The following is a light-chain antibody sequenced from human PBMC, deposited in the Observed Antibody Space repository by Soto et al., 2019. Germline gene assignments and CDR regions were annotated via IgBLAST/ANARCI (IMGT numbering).Light chain of an antibody. J-gene: IGKJ5*01. V-gene: IGKV3-20*01. CDR3: QQFGSSVT. CDR1: QSVSSTY. CDR2: RTS. Sequence: EIRLTQSPATLSLSPGERYTPSFRASQSVSSTYLAWYQQKPGQAPRLLIYRTSTRATGIPDRFSGSGSGTDFTLTISRLEPEDFAVYYCQQFGSSVTFGQGTRLEIK.